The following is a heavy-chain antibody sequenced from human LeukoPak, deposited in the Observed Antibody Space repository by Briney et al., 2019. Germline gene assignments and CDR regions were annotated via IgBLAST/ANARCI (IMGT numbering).Heavy chain of an antibody. CDR1: GFTFSSYS. D-gene: IGHD3-3*01. CDR3: AKAVLRFLEWDY. J-gene: IGHJ4*02. Sequence: GGSLRLSCAASGFTFSSYSMNWVRQAPGNGLEWVSAISGSGGSTYYADSVKGRFTISRDNSKNTLYLQMNSLRAEDTAVYYCAKAVLRFLEWDYWGQGTLVTV. CDR2: ISGSGGST. V-gene: IGHV3-23*01.